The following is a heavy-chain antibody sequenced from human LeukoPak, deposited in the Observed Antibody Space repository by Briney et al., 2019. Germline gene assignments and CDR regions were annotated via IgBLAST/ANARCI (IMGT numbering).Heavy chain of an antibody. CDR3: ARDETGYCSSTSCYAPNWFDP. J-gene: IGHJ5*02. CDR1: GFTFSSYW. D-gene: IGHD2-2*01. Sequence: GGSLRLSCAASGFTFSSYWMSWVRQAPGKGLEWVAHIKQDGSEKYYVDSVKGRFTISRDNAKNSLYLQMNSLRAEDTAVYYCARDETGYCSSTSCYAPNWFDPWGQGTLITVSS. CDR2: IKQDGSEK. V-gene: IGHV3-7*01.